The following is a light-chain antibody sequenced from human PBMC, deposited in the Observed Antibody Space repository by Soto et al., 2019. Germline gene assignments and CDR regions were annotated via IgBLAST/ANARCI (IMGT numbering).Light chain of an antibody. Sequence: EIVLTQSPGTLSLSPGERATLSCRASQSVSSSYLAWYQQKPGQAPRLLIYGASSRATGIPDRFSGSGSGTDFTLTISRPEPEDFAVYFCQQYGSSPVTFGQGTRLEIK. V-gene: IGKV3-20*01. CDR3: QQYGSSPVT. CDR2: GAS. CDR1: QSVSSSY. J-gene: IGKJ5*01.